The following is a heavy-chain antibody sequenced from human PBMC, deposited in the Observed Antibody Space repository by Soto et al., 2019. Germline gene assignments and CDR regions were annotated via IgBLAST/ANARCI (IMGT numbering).Heavy chain of an antibody. J-gene: IGHJ3*01. CDR1: GFTFNYYW. CDR3: ARGDLGGFDL. Sequence: EVQLVESEGGLVQRGGSLRLSCAASGFTFNYYWMHWVRQAPGQGLVWVAHIQSDGSSTTYADSVKGRFTISRDNAKNTMYMQMNSVRAEDTAVYYCARGDLGGFDLWGQGTTVTVSS. V-gene: IGHV3-74*01. D-gene: IGHD2-21*02. CDR2: IQSDGSST.